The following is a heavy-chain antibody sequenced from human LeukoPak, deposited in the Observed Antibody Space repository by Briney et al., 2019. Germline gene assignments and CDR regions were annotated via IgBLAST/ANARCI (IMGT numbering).Heavy chain of an antibody. D-gene: IGHD4-17*01. V-gene: IGHV3-48*03. J-gene: IGHJ6*02. CDR3: ARDMTTVTHFLYYYGMDV. CDR2: ISSSGSTI. Sequence: PGGSLRLSCAASGFTFSSYEMHWVRQAPGKGLEWVSYISSSGSTIYYADSVKGRFTISRDNAKNSLYLQMNSLRAEDTAVYYCARDMTTVTHFLYYYGMDVWGQGTTVTVSS. CDR1: GFTFSSYE.